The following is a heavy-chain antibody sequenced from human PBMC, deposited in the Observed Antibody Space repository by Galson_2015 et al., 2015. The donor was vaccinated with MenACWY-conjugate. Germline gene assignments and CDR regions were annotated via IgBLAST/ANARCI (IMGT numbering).Heavy chain of an antibody. CDR2: IDPVNSNI. J-gene: IGHJ6*02. CDR1: GYYFTSYW. V-gene: IGHV5-51*01. CDR3: ARHPPGGRGMDV. D-gene: IGHD1-26*01. Sequence: QSGAEVKQPGESLKISCKGSGYYFTSYWIAWVRQIPGKGLEWMGLIDPVNSNIRYSPSFQGQVTISADESISTAYLQWSSLKASDTATYYCARHPPGGRGMDVWGRGTTVTVSS.